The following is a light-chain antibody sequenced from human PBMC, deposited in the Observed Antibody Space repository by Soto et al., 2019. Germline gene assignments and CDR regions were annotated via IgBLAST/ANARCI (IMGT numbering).Light chain of an antibody. V-gene: IGKV3D-15*01. J-gene: IGKJ1*01. CDR2: DAS. Sequence: DIVVTQSPATLSASPGERVTLSCRASQSVGNYLAWYQQKPGQAPRLLIYDASNRATGVPARFSGSGSGTEFTLTISSLQPDDFATYYCQQYNSYWTFGQGTKVDIK. CDR3: QQYNSYWT. CDR1: QSVGNY.